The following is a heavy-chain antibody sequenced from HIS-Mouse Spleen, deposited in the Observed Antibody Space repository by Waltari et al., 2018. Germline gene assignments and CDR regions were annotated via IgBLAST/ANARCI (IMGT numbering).Heavy chain of an antibody. CDR3: AREIPYSSSWYDWYFDL. J-gene: IGHJ2*01. CDR2: IYYSGST. V-gene: IGHV4-39*07. Sequence: QLQLQESGPGLVTPSETLSLTCPVPGGSIRSSSYYCGWIRQPPGKGLEWIGSIYYSGSTYYNPSLKSRVTISVDTSKNQFSLKLSSVTAADTAVYYCAREIPYSSSWYDWYFDLWGRGTLVTVSS. CDR1: GGSIRSSSYY. D-gene: IGHD6-13*01.